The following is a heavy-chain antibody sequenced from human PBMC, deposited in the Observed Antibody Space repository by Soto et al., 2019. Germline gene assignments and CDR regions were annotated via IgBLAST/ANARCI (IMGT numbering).Heavy chain of an antibody. V-gene: IGHV1-46*01. CDR1: GYTVTSYY. Sequence: ASVKVSCKASGYTVTSYYMHWVRQAPGQGLEWIGIITPSGGSTSYAQKFQGRVTMTRDTYTSTVYMELSSLRSEDTAVYYCARCRPIAAAGRGWFDPWGQGTLVTVSS. D-gene: IGHD6-13*01. J-gene: IGHJ5*02. CDR3: ARCRPIAAAGRGWFDP. CDR2: ITPSGGST.